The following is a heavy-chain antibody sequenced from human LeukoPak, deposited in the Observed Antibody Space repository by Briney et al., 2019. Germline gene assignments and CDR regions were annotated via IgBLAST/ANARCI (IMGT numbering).Heavy chain of an antibody. Sequence: SVKVSCKASGYTFTSYGISWVRQAPGQGLEWMGRIIPILGIANYAQKFQGRVTITADKSTSTAYMELSSLRSEDTAVYYCASLSYYYDSSGYPAGHFDYWGQGTLVTVSS. CDR1: GYTFTSYG. CDR3: ASLSYYYDSSGYPAGHFDY. V-gene: IGHV1-69*04. CDR2: IIPILGIA. D-gene: IGHD3-22*01. J-gene: IGHJ4*02.